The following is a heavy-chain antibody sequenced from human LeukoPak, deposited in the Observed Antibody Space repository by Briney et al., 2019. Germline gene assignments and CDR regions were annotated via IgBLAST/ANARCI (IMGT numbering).Heavy chain of an antibody. CDR3: ARRAFDWLFWYWFDP. V-gene: IGHV4-59*08. Sequence: SETLSLTCTVSGGSISSYYWSWIRQPPGKGLEWIGYIYYSGSTNYNPSLKSRVTISVDTSKNQFSLKLSSVTAADTAVYYCARRAFDWLFWYWFDPWGQGTLVTVSS. D-gene: IGHD3-9*01. J-gene: IGHJ5*02. CDR2: IYYSGST. CDR1: GGSISSYY.